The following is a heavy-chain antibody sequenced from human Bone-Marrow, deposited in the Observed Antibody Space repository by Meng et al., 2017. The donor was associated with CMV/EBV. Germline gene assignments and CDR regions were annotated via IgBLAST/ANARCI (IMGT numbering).Heavy chain of an antibody. Sequence: SETLSLTCAVYGGSFSGYYWSWIRQPPGKGLEWIGEINHSGSTNYNPSLKSRVTISVDTSKNQFSLKLSSVTAADTAVYYCARGGVFWSGYDYYYYGMDVWGQGTTVTVSS. V-gene: IGHV4-34*01. CDR1: GGSFSGYY. CDR2: INHSGST. J-gene: IGHJ6*02. CDR3: ARGGVFWSGYDYYYYGMDV. D-gene: IGHD3-3*01.